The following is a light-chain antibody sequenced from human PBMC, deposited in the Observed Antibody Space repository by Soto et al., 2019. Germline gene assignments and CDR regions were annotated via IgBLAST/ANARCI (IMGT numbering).Light chain of an antibody. V-gene: IGKV1-39*01. CDR1: QAINNN. J-gene: IGKJ2*01. CDR2: RAS. Sequence: DIQMTQSPSSLSASVTDRVTITCRASQAINNNLNWYQQKLGKAPELLIYRASTLQSGVPSRFSGSGWGGDGAVTASSLEHEDFGTHYRQQSYGILYTVGQGTKVDIK. CDR3: QQSYGILYT.